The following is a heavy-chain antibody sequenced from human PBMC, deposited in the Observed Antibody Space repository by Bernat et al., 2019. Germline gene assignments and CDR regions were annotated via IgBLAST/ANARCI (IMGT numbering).Heavy chain of an antibody. V-gene: IGHV3-30*18. CDR2: ISYDGSNK. CDR3: AKDLGSIVGSLDY. J-gene: IGHJ4*02. CDR1: GFTFSSYG. Sequence: QVQLVESGGGVVQPRRSLRLSCAASGFTFSSYGMHWVRRAPGKGLEWVAVISYDGSNKYYADSVKGRFTISRDNSKNTLYLQMNSLRAEDTAVYYCAKDLGSIVGSLDYWGQGTLVTVSS. D-gene: IGHD1-26*01.